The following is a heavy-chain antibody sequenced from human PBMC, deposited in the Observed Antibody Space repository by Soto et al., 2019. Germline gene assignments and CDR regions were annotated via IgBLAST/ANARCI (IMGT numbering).Heavy chain of an antibody. CDR2: ISSSSSYI. CDR1: GFTFSSYS. D-gene: IGHD6-19*01. V-gene: IGHV3-21*01. Sequence: GGTLRLSCAASGFTFSSYSMNCVLQAPGGGLEWGSSISSSSSYIYYADSVKVRFTISRYNAKNPLYLQMNRLRAEDTAVYYCATFEYSSGPAKPWGQGTLVTVSS. J-gene: IGHJ5*02. CDR3: ATFEYSSGPAKP.